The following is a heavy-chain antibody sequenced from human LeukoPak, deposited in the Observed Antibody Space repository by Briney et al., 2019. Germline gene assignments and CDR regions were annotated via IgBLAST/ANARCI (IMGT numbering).Heavy chain of an antibody. D-gene: IGHD3-10*01. J-gene: IGHJ3*02. Sequence: GESLTISCKGSGYSFTSYWIGWVRQMPGKGLEWMGIIYPGDSDTRYSPSFQGQVTISADKSISTAYLQWSSLKASDSAMYYCATNTMFRGIHAFDIWGQGTMATVSS. CDR3: ATNTMFRGIHAFDI. CDR2: IYPGDSDT. V-gene: IGHV5-51*01. CDR1: GYSFTSYW.